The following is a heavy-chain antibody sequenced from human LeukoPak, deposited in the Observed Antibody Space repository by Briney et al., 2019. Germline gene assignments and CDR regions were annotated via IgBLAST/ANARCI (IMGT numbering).Heavy chain of an antibody. J-gene: IGHJ1*01. V-gene: IGHV3-11*04. CDR3: AKDRYCTNGVCPPEYFQH. Sequence: GGSLRLSCAASGFTFSDYYMSWIHQAPGKGLEWVSYISSSGSTIYYADSVKGRFTISRDNAKNSLYLQMNSLRAEDTAVYYCAKDRYCTNGVCPPEYFQHWGQGTLVTVSS. D-gene: IGHD2-8*01. CDR2: ISSSGSTI. CDR1: GFTFSDYY.